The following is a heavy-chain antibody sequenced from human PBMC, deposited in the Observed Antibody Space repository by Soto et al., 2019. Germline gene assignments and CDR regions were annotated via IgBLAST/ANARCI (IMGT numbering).Heavy chain of an antibody. CDR3: ARDLPLAGVRGVISRGDRAYYYMDV. J-gene: IGHJ6*03. Sequence: GGSLRLSCAASGFTVSSNYMSWVRQAPGKGLEWVSVIYSGGSTYYADSVKGRFTISRHNSKNTLYLQMNSLRAEDTAVYYCARDLPLAGVRGVISRGDRAYYYMDVWGKGTTVTVSS. CDR1: GFTVSSNY. D-gene: IGHD3-10*01. CDR2: IYSGGST. V-gene: IGHV3-53*04.